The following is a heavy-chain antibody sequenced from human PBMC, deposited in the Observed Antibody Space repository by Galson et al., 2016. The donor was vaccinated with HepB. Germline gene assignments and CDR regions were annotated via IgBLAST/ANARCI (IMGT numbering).Heavy chain of an antibody. D-gene: IGHD2/OR15-2a*01. V-gene: IGHV3-30*18. CDR3: AKRHEYCPPVGCSVDY. Sequence: SLRLSCAASGFTFNKYGMHWVRQSPGKGLEWVAADSMDGRRKFYADSVKGRFTISRDIPNSMLFLQMGSLRPDDTAVYYCAKRHEYCPPVGCSVDYWGQGTLVSVFS. CDR1: GFTFNKYG. J-gene: IGHJ4*02. CDR2: DSMDGRRK.